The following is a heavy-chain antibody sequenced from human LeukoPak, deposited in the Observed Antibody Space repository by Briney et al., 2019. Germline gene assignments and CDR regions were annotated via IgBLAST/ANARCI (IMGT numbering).Heavy chain of an antibody. Sequence: ASVKVSCKAFGYTFTGYYMHWVRQAPGQGLEWMGWINPNRGGTNYAQKFQGRVTMSRDTSISTAYMELSRLRSDDTAVYYCARPLDYGDYLWGQGTLVTVSS. J-gene: IGHJ5*02. CDR1: GYTFTGYY. CDR2: INPNRGGT. D-gene: IGHD4-17*01. CDR3: ARPLDYGDYL. V-gene: IGHV1-2*02.